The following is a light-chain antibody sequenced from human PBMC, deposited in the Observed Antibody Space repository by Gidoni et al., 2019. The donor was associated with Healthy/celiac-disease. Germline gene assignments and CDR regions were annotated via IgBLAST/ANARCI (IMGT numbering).Light chain of an antibody. CDR1: SSDVGSYNL. CDR2: EVS. V-gene: IGLV2-23*02. CDR3: CSYAGSKGPV. Sequence: QSALTQPASVSGSPGQSITISCTGTSSDVGSYNLVSWYQQHPGKAPKLMIYEVSKRPSGVSNRFSGSKSGNTASLTISGLQAEDEADYYCCSYAGSKGPVFGGGTKLTVL. J-gene: IGLJ3*02.